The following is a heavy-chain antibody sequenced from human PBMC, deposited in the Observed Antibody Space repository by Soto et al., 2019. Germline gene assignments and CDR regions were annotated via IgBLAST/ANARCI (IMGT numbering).Heavy chain of an antibody. CDR1: GGSISSNNYY. Sequence: SETLSLTCTVSGGSISSNNYYWGWIRQPPGKGLEWIGTLYSSRDTYYNPSLKSRVTISADTSQNQFSLDLTSVTATDTAVYFCARHPGYCSGGSCNGQYTLDVWGQGTTVTVSS. CDR2: LYSSRDT. J-gene: IGHJ6*02. CDR3: ARHPGYCSGGSCNGQYTLDV. D-gene: IGHD2-15*01. V-gene: IGHV4-39*01.